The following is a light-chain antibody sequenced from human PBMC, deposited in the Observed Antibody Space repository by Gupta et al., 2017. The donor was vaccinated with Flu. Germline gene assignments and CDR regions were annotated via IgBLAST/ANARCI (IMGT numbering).Light chain of an antibody. CDR2: WAS. CDR3: QQYYSTPLT. V-gene: IGKV4-1*01. J-gene: IGKJ4*01. CDR1: QSFLNSHKNKKQ. Sequence: SLGEGANLNGKARQSFLNSHKNKKQLAWYQQKPGQPPKLLIYWASTRESGVPDRFSGSGSGTDFTLTISSLQAEDVAVYYCQQYYSTPLTFGGGTKVEIK.